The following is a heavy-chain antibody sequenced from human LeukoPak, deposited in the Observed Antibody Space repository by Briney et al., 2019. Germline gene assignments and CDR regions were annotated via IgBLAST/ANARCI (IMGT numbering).Heavy chain of an antibody. CDR3: ARDRMVRGVIIRYYYYGMDV. J-gene: IGHJ6*02. D-gene: IGHD3-10*01. CDR2: ISYDGSNK. Sequence: GGSLRLSCAASGFTFSSYGMHWVRQAPGKGLEWVAVISYDGSNKYYADSVKGRFTISRDNAKNSLYLQMNSLRAEDTAVYYCARDRMVRGVIIRYYYYGMDVWGQGTTVTVSS. V-gene: IGHV3-30*03. CDR1: GFTFSSYG.